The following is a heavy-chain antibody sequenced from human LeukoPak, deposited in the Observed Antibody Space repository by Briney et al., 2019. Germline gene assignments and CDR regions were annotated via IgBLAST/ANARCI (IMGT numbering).Heavy chain of an antibody. J-gene: IGHJ4*01. CDR3: ARDLLGYCSGGSCCLDY. CDR1: GYTFTSYG. V-gene: IGHV1-18*04. Sequence: ASVKVSCKASGYTFTSYGISWVRQAPGQGLEWMGWISAYNGNTNYAQKLQGRVTMTTDTSTSTAYMELRSLRSDDTAVYYCARDLLGYCSGGSCCLDYWGQEPWSPSPQ. CDR2: ISAYNGNT. D-gene: IGHD2-15*01.